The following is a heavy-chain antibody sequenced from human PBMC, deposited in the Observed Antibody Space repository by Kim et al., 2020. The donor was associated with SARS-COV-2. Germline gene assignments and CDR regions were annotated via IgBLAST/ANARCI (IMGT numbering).Heavy chain of an antibody. CDR2: IYPGDSDT. Sequence: GESLKISCQGSGYNFRVFWIVWVRQMPGKGLEVMGIIYPGDSDTRYTSSFRGQVTISADNSISTAYLHWSSLKASDSAIYYCTRLSWGAGMILHKEHRDVRQGIAVWGRVTTVTVSS. V-gene: IGHV5-51*01. CDR3: TRLSWGAGMILHKEHRDVRQGIAV. J-gene: IGHJ6*02. CDR1: GYNFRVFW. D-gene: IGHD1-26*01.